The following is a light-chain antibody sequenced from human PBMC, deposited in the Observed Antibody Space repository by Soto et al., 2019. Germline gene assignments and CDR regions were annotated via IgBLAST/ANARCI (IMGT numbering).Light chain of an antibody. J-gene: IGKJ1*01. CDR1: QTISSW. V-gene: IGKV1-5*03. CDR3: HQYGSSPPRT. CDR2: KAS. Sequence: DIQMTQSPSTLSGSVGDRVTITCRASQTISSWLAWYQQKPGKAPKLLIYKASTLKSGVPSRFSGSGSGTEFTLTISRLEPEDFAVYYCHQYGSSPPRTFGQGTKVDIK.